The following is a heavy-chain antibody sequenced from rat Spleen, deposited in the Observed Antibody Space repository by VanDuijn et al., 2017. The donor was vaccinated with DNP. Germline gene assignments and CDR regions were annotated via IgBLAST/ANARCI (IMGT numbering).Heavy chain of an antibody. CDR3: AKLRVAIHYYAMDA. CDR2: ISPSGGST. J-gene: IGHJ4*01. CDR1: GFTFSNYG. V-gene: IGHV5-19*01. Sequence: EVQLVESGGGLVQPGRSLKLSCAASGFTFSNYGMHWIRQAPTKGLEWVASISPSGGSTYYRDSVKGRFTISRDNAKSTLYLQMDSLRFEDTAPYYWAKLRVAIHYYAMDAWGQGTSVTVAS. D-gene: IGHD1-11*01.